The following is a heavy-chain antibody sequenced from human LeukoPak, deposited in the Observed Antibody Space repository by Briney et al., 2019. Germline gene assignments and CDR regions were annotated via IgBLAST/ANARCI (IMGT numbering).Heavy chain of an antibody. CDR3: ARGLGSGSYYGY. D-gene: IGHD1-26*01. CDR1: GYTFITYY. CDR2: INPSGGSP. Sequence: ASVKVSCKASGYTFITYYIHWVRQAPGQGLEWVGIINPSGGSPTYAQKFQGRVTMTRDTSTSTVYMELSSLRSDDTAVYYCARGLGSGSYYGYWGQGTLVTVSS. V-gene: IGHV1-46*01. J-gene: IGHJ4*02.